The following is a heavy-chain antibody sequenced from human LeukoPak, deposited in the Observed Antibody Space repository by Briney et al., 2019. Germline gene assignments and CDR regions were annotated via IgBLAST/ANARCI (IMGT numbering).Heavy chain of an antibody. J-gene: IGHJ3*01. V-gene: IGHV4-34*01. CDR1: GGSFSGYY. D-gene: IGHD4-11*01. CDR2: ITHSGST. CDR3: ARDYTS. Sequence: SETLSLTCAVYGGSFSGYYWSWIRQPPGKGLEWIGEITHSGSTNYNSSLKSRVTISVDTSKNQFSLKLNSVTAANTAVYYCARDYTSWGQGTMVTVSS.